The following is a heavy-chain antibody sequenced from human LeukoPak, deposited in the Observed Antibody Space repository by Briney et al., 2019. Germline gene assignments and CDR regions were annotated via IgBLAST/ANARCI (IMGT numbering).Heavy chain of an antibody. Sequence: GGSLRLSCAASGFTFSSYAMSWVRQAPGKGLEWVSAISGSGGSTYYADSVKGRFTISRDNSKNTLYLPMNSLRAEDTAVYYCAKDSVWGSYRPTQIDYWGQGTLVTVSS. V-gene: IGHV3-23*01. CDR1: GFTFSSYA. D-gene: IGHD3-16*02. J-gene: IGHJ4*02. CDR3: AKDSVWGSYRPTQIDY. CDR2: ISGSGGST.